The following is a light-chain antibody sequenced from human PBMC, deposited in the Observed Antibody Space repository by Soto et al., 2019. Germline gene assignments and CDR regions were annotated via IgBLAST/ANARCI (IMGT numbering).Light chain of an antibody. Sequence: QSVLTQPPSVSAAPGQKVTISCSGSSSNSGNNYVFWYQQLPGTAPKLLIYDNDKRPSGIPDRFSGSTSGTSATLGITGLQTGDEADYYCATWDRSLSVGVFGGGTKVTVL. CDR1: SSNSGNNY. V-gene: IGLV1-51*01. CDR3: ATWDRSLSVGV. CDR2: DND. J-gene: IGLJ2*01.